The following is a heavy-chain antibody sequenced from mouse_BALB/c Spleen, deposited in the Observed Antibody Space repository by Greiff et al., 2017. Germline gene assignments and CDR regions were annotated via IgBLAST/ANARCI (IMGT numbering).Heavy chain of an antibody. Sequence: VQLQQSGAELVKPGASVKLSCKASGYTFTSYDMYWVKQRPGQGLEWIGDINPNNGGTIYNQKFKGKATLTVDKSSSTAYMELRSLTSEDTAVYYCARWDYGNRYWYLDVWGAGTTVTVSS. D-gene: IGHD2-1*01. J-gene: IGHJ1*01. CDR1: GYTFTSYD. CDR3: ARWDYGNRYWYLDV. V-gene: IGHV1-18*01. CDR2: INPNNGGT.